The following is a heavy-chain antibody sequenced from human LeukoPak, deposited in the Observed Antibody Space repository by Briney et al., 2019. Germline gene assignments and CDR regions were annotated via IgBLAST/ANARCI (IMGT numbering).Heavy chain of an antibody. CDR2: INSGGSTI. J-gene: IGHJ4*02. V-gene: IGHV3-48*03. CDR1: GLTFSSYE. Sequence: GGSLRLSCAASGLTFSSYEMNWVRQAPGKGLEWVSYINSGGSTIYYADSVKGRFTISRDNAKNSLYPQMNSLRAEDTAVYYCARGGYISYWGQGTLVTVSS. CDR3: ARGGYISY. D-gene: IGHD5-24*01.